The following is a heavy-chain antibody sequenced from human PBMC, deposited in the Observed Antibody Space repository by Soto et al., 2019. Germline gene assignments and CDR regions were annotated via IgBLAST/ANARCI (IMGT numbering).Heavy chain of an antibody. CDR2: ISAYNGNT. CDR1: GYTFSSHG. CDR3: ARSRYCSGGSCPLNFDC. Sequence: QVQLVQSGTEVKKPGASVKVSCKASGYTFSSHGINWVRQAPGQGPEWMGWISAYNGNTNYAQKVQGRVTMSTDTSTSTAYMELRSLRSDDTAVYYCARSRYCSGGSCPLNFDCWGQGTLVSVSS. J-gene: IGHJ4*02. D-gene: IGHD2-15*01. V-gene: IGHV1-18*01.